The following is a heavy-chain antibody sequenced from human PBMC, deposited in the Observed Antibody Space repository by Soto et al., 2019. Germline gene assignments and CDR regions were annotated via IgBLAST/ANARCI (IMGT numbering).Heavy chain of an antibody. CDR2: INPNSGGT. CDR3: ARERIAGAGTWADYYYGMDV. V-gene: IGHV1-2*04. J-gene: IGHJ6*02. D-gene: IGHD6-19*01. Sequence: ASVKVSCKASGYTFTGYYMHWVLQAPGKGLEWMGWINPNSGGTNYAQKFQGWVTMTRDTSISTAYMELSRLRSDDTAVYYCARERIAGAGTWADYYYGMDVCGQGTTVTVSS. CDR1: GYTFTGYY.